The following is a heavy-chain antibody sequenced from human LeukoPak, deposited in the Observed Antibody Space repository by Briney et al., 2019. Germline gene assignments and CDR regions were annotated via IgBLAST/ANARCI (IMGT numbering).Heavy chain of an antibody. CDR3: ARGGDIVVVVAAETEYYFDY. J-gene: IGHJ4*02. CDR2: IKQDGSEK. V-gene: IGHV3-7*03. D-gene: IGHD2-15*01. CDR1: GFTFSSYW. Sequence: GGSLRLSCAASGFTFSSYWMSWVRQAPGKGLEWVANIKQDGSEKYYVASVKGRFTISRDNAKNSLYLQMNSLRAEDTAVYYCARGGDIVVVVAAETEYYFDYWGQGTLVTVSS.